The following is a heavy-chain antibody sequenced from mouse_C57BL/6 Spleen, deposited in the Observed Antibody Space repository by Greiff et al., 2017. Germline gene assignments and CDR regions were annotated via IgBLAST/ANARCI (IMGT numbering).Heavy chain of an antibody. CDR2: IYPGDGDT. D-gene: IGHD1-1*01. V-gene: IGHV1-80*01. CDR1: GYAFSSYW. J-gene: IGHJ2*01. Sequence: QVQLQQSGAELVKPGASVKISCKASGYAFSSYWMNWVKQRPGKGLEWIGQIYPGDGDTNYNGKFKGKATLTADKSSSTAYMQLSSLTSEDSAVYFCAREGAPTRLFDYWGQGTTLTVSS. CDR3: AREGAPTRLFDY.